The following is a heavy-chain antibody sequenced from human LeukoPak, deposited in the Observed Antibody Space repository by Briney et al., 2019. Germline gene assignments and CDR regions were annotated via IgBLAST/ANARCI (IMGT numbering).Heavy chain of an antibody. CDR1: GGSISSYY. Sequence: PSETLSLTCTVSGGSISSYYWSWIRQPPGKGLEWIGYIYYSGSTIYNPSLKSRVTISVDTSKNQFSLKLSSVTAADTAVYYCAREVGGYRYGYRPTELYWYFDLWGRGTLVTVSS. CDR3: AREVGGYRYGYRPTELYWYFDL. CDR2: IYYSGST. D-gene: IGHD5-18*01. V-gene: IGHV4-59*12. J-gene: IGHJ2*01.